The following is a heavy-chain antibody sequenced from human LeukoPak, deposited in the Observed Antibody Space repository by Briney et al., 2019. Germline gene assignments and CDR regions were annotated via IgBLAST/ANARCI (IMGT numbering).Heavy chain of an antibody. CDR3: AKDSRGSGSPGWFDP. CDR2: ISGSGGST. J-gene: IGHJ5*02. Sequence: GGSLRLSCAASGFTFSSYAMSWVRQAPGKGLEWVSAISGSGGSTYYADSVKGRFTISRDNSKNTLYLQMNSLRAEDTAVYYCAKDSRGSGSPGWFDPWGQGTLVTVSS. CDR1: GFTFSSYA. D-gene: IGHD3-10*01. V-gene: IGHV3-23*01.